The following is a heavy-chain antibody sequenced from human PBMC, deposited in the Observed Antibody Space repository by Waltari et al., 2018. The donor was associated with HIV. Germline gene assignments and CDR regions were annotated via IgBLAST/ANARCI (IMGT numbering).Heavy chain of an antibody. CDR2: LNPKTGDT. D-gene: IGHD1-1*01. CDR3: TRCLALHIAAPGADV. J-gene: IGHJ6*02. CDR1: GYKFVNHD. V-gene: IGHV1-8*01. Sequence: QSPTEVRRPGASVRVSCRISGYKFVNHDITWMRQAAGEGLEWGGCLNPKTGDTHPLEKYGVRLTLPGNTSAATAFLDLTDRTRDDTATYDRTRCLALHIAAPGADVWGQGTTVIV.